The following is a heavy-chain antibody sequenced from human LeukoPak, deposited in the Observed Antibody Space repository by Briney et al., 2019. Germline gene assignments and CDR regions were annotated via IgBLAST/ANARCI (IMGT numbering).Heavy chain of an antibody. CDR1: GFTFSSYW. V-gene: IGHV3-7*01. J-gene: IGHJ5*02. CDR2: IKQDGSEK. CDR3: AKDRDLAS. Sequence: GESQRLSCAASGFTFSSYWMSWVRQAPGKGLEWVANIKQDGSEKYYVDSVKGRFTISRDNAKNTLYLQMNSLRPEDTAVYYCAKDRDLASWGQGTLVTVSS.